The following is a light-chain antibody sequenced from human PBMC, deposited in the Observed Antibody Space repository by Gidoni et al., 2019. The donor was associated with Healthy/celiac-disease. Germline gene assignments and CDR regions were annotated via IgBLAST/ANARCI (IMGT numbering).Light chain of an antibody. CDR3: QQYYSYPCT. CDR1: QGFSSY. CDR2: AAS. V-gene: IGKV1-8*01. Sequence: ASRRTQSPSSLSESTGDRVTITCRASQGFSSYLAWYQQKPGKAPKLLIYAASTLQSGVASRFSGSGSGTDFTLTISCLQSEDFATYYCQQYYSYPCTFGQGTKLEIK. J-gene: IGKJ2*02.